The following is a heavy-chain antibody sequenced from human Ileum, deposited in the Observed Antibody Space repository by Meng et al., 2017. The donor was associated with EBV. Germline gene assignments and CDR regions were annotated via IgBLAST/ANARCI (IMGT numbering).Heavy chain of an antibody. CDR2: IYYSGST. D-gene: IGHD3-16*02. CDR3: VRDRSYDYVWGSYRYTLDF. V-gene: IGHV4-39*07. J-gene: IGHJ4*02. Sequence: QLQLQESGPGLVKPSETLSLTCSVSGASISSSLYYWGWIRQPPGKGLEWIGSIYYSGSTYYNPSLKSRVTISVDRSKNQFSLKLTSVTDADTALYYCVRDRSYDYVWGSYRYTLDFWGQGTLVTVSS. CDR1: GASISSSLYY.